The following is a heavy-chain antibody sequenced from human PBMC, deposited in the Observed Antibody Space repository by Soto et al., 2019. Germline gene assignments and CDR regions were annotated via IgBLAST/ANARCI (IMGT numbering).Heavy chain of an antibody. D-gene: IGHD2-15*01. V-gene: IGHV4-34*01. Sequence: QVPLQQWGAGLLKPSETLSLTCAVYGGSFSGYYWSWIRQPPGKGLEWIGEINHSGSTNYNPSLKSRVTISVDTSKNQFSLKLSSVTAADTAVYYCASRAARGRFDYWGQGTLVTVSS. CDR2: INHSGST. CDR3: ASRAARGRFDY. J-gene: IGHJ4*02. CDR1: GGSFSGYY.